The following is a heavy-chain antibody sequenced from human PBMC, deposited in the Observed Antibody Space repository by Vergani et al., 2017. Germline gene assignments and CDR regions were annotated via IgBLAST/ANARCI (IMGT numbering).Heavy chain of an antibody. Sequence: QVQLVQSGAEVKKPGASVKVSCKVSGYTLTELSMHWVRQAPGKGLEWMGGFDPEDGETIYAQKFQGRVTMTRDTSISTAYMELSRLRSDDTAVYYCARELYGDSTDPFDYWGQGTLVTVSS. D-gene: IGHD4-17*01. CDR2: FDPEDGET. CDR1: GYTLTELS. J-gene: IGHJ4*02. V-gene: IGHV1-24*01. CDR3: ARELYGDSTDPFDY.